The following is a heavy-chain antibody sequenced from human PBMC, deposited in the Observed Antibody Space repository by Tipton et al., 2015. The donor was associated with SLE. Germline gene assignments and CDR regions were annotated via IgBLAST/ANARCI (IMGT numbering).Heavy chain of an antibody. CDR2: IYYSGST. J-gene: IGHJ5*02. D-gene: IGHD4-23*01. CDR1: GGSISSHY. Sequence: TLSLTCTVSGGSISSHYWSWIRQPPGKGLEWIGYIYYSGSTNYNPSLKSRVTISVDTSKNQFSLKLSSVTAADTAVYYCAAWGGGNSRDWFDPWGQGTLVTVSS. V-gene: IGHV4-59*11. CDR3: AAWGGGNSRDWFDP.